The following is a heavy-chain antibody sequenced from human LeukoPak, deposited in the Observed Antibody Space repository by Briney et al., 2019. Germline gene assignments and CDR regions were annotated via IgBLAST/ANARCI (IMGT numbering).Heavy chain of an antibody. J-gene: IGHJ4*02. CDR1: GFTFSSYN. CDR3: AGDQGGSDPYYFDY. V-gene: IGHV3-21*01. D-gene: IGHD1-26*01. Sequence: GGSLRLSCAASGFTFSSYNMNWVRQAPGKGLEWVSSISSSSTNIYYADSVKGRFTIYRDKAKKSLYLQMNSLRAEDTAVYYCAGDQGGSDPYYFDYWGQGTLVTVSS. CDR2: ISSSSTNI.